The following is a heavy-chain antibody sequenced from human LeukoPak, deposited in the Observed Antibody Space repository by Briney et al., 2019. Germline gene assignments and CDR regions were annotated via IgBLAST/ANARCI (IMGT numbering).Heavy chain of an antibody. V-gene: IGHV1-18*01. J-gene: IGHJ4*02. D-gene: IGHD3-22*01. CDR1: GYTFTGYG. Sequence: ASVKVSCKASGYTFTGYGISWVRQAPGHGLEWMGWISVYNGNTNYAQKLQGRVTMTTDTSTRTAYMELRSLRSDDTAVYYCARWDFNYYGSSGYWVYWGQGTLVTVSA. CDR3: ARWDFNYYGSSGYWVY. CDR2: ISVYNGNT.